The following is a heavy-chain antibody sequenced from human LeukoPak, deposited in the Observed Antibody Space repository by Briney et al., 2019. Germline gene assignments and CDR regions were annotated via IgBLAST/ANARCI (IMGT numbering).Heavy chain of an antibody. D-gene: IGHD3-9*01. CDR3: ARTGTTGYYVY. CDR2: ISSDGSTT. J-gene: IGHJ4*02. CDR1: GFTFSSYS. V-gene: IGHV3-74*01. Sequence: GGSLRLSCAASGFTFSSYSMNWVRQAPGEGLVWVSRISSDGSTTTHADSVKGRFIISRDNANNTLYLQMHSLRAEDTAVYYCARTGTTGYYVYWGQGTLVTVSS.